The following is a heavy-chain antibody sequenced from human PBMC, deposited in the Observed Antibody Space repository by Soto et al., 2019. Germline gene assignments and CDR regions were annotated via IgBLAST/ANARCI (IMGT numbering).Heavy chain of an antibody. CDR2: IYYSGST. Sequence: PSETLSLTCTVSGGSISSYCWSWIRQPPGKGLEWIGYIYYSGSTNYNPSLKSRVTISVDTSKNQFSLKLSSVTAADTAVYYCARGYYDSSGYYLDAFDIWGQGTMVTVS. V-gene: IGHV4-59*01. CDR3: ARGYYDSSGYYLDAFDI. J-gene: IGHJ3*02. D-gene: IGHD3-22*01. CDR1: GGSISSYC.